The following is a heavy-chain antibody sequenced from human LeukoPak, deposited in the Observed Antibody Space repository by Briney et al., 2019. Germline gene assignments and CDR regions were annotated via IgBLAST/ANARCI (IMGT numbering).Heavy chain of an antibody. Sequence: GGSLRLSCAASGFTFSSYGMHWVRQAPGKGLEGVAVIWYDGSNKYYADSVKGRFTISRDNSKSTLYLQMNSLRAEDTAVYYCARDREYWFDPWGQGTLATVSS. J-gene: IGHJ5*02. V-gene: IGHV3-33*01. CDR2: IWYDGSNK. CDR1: GFTFSSYG. D-gene: IGHD3-10*01. CDR3: ARDREYWFDP.